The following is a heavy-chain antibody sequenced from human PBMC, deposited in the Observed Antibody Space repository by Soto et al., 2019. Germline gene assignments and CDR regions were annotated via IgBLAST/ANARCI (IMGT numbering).Heavy chain of an antibody. Sequence: EVQLVQSGAEVKKPGESLKISCKGSGYRFTTYWIGWVRQMPGKGPEWMGIIYPDDSDTTYSPSFRGQVTISADKSINTAYLQWSSLKASDTAIYYCARQLDNTGWAWGQGTLVTVSS. J-gene: IGHJ5*02. V-gene: IGHV5-51*01. CDR1: GYRFTTYW. CDR3: ARQLDNTGWA. D-gene: IGHD1-1*01. CDR2: IYPDDSDT.